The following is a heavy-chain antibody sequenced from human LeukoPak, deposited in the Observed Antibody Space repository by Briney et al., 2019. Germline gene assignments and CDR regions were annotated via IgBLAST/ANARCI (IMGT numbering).Heavy chain of an antibody. CDR1: GFTFDDYA. CDR3: AKSITTDGAPDY. D-gene: IGHD4-11*01. V-gene: IGHV3-9*01. Sequence: PGGSLRLSCAASGFTFDDYAMHWVRQAPGKGLEWVSGISWNSGSIGYADSVKGRFTISRDNAKNSLYLQMNSLRAEDTALYYCAKSITTDGAPDYWGQGTLVTVSS. CDR2: ISWNSGSI. J-gene: IGHJ4*02.